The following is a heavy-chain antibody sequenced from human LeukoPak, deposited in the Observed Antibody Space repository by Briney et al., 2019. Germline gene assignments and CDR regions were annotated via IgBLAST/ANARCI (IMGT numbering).Heavy chain of an antibody. CDR3: AIPPRTMERRGYYYYYMDV. J-gene: IGHJ6*03. Sequence: GGSLRLSCAASGFTFSDYYMSWIRQAPGKGLEWVSYISSSGSTIYYADSVKGRFTISRDNAKNSLYLQMNSLRAEDTAVYYCAIPPRTMERRGYYYYYMDVWGKGTTVTVSS. CDR1: GFTFSDYY. V-gene: IGHV3-11*04. CDR2: ISSSGSTI. D-gene: IGHD1-1*01.